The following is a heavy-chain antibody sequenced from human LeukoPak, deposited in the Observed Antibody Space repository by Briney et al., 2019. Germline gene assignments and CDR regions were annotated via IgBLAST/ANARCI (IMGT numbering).Heavy chain of an antibody. D-gene: IGHD6-13*01. CDR2: INPKSGGT. J-gene: IGHJ3*02. CDR3: AKDWQYSSSWEKFDAFDI. Sequence: AASVKVSCKASGYTFTGYHIHWVRQAPGQGLEWMGWINPKSGGTNYAQKFEGWVTMTRDTSMSTVYMELSRLKSDDTAVYYCAKDWQYSSSWEKFDAFDIWGQGTMVTVSS. V-gene: IGHV1-2*04. CDR1: GYTFTGYH.